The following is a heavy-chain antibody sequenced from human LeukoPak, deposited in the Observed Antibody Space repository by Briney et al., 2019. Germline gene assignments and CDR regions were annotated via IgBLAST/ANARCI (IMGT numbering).Heavy chain of an antibody. D-gene: IGHD2-15*01. J-gene: IGHJ6*02. V-gene: IGHV1-18*01. CDR2: ISAYNGKT. CDR3: ASVGVVVAATPYGMDV. Sequence: ASVKVSCKASGYTFMSHGISWVRQAPGQGLEWMEWISAYNGKTDSPQKFQGRVTMTTDTSTSTAHMELRSLRSDDTAVYYCASVGVVVAATPYGMDVWGQGTTVTVSS. CDR1: GYTFMSHG.